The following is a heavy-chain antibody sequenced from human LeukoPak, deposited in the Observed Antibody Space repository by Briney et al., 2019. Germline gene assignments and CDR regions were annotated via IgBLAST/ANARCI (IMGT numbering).Heavy chain of an antibody. V-gene: IGHV3-48*01. J-gene: IGHJ4*02. D-gene: IGHD3-22*01. CDR3: ARDADYYDSIGYYDY. CDR2: ISSSSSTI. CDR1: GFTFSSYS. Sequence: PGGSLRLSCAASGFTFSSYSMNWVRQAPGKGLEWVSYISSSSSTIYYADSVKGRFTISRDNAKNSLYLQMNSLRAEDTAVYYCARDADYYDSIGYYDYWGRGTLVTVSS.